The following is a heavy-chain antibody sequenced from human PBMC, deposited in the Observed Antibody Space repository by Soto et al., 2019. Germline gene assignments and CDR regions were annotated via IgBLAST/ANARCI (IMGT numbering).Heavy chain of an antibody. CDR2: MNTNSGNT. J-gene: IGHJ6*02. Sequence: QVQLVQSGAEVKKPGASVKVSCKASGYTFTSYDINWVRQATGQGLEWMGWMNTNSGNTGYAQKFQGRVTMTRNTYISTAYMELSSLRSEDTAVYYCASFFYGPLPYYYYGMDVWGQGTTVTASS. CDR3: ASFFYGPLPYYYYGMDV. D-gene: IGHD4-17*01. CDR1: GYTFTSYD. V-gene: IGHV1-8*01.